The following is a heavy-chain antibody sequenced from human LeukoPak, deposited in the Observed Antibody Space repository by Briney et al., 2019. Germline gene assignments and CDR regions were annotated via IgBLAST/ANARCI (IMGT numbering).Heavy chain of an antibody. CDR1: GGSFSGYY. J-gene: IGHJ5*02. V-gene: IGHV4-34*01. CDR2: INHSGST. Sequence: TSETLSLTCAVYGGSFSGYYWSWIRQPPGKGLEWIGEINHSGSTYYNPSLKSRVTISVDTSKNQFSLKLSSVTAADTAVYYCARSEMADWFDPWGQGTLVTVPS. CDR3: ARSEMADWFDP. D-gene: IGHD5-24*01.